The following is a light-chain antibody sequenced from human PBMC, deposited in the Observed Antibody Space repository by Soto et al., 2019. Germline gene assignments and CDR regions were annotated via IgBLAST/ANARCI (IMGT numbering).Light chain of an antibody. CDR2: GAS. Sequence: EIVMTQSPATLSVSPGERATLSCRASQSFSSNLAWYQQKPGQAPRLLIYGASTRATCIPARFSGSGSGTEFTLTISSLQSEDFAVYYCQQYNNWPPLTFGGGTKVEIK. J-gene: IGKJ4*01. V-gene: IGKV3-15*01. CDR1: QSFSSN. CDR3: QQYNNWPPLT.